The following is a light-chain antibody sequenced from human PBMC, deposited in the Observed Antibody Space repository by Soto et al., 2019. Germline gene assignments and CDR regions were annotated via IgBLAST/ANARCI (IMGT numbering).Light chain of an antibody. Sequence: EIVLTQSPGTLSLSPGERATLSCRASQSVSSSFLAWYQQKPGQAPRLLIYGASSRATGIPDRFSGSGSGTDFTLTIGRPEPEDFAVYYCQQYDSSPFTFGGGTKVEIK. CDR2: GAS. J-gene: IGKJ4*01. V-gene: IGKV3-20*01. CDR3: QQYDSSPFT. CDR1: QSVSSSF.